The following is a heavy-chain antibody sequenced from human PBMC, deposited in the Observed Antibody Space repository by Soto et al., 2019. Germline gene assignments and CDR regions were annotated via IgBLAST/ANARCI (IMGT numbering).Heavy chain of an antibody. CDR1: GFTFSSYS. J-gene: IGHJ4*02. Sequence: EVQLVESGGGLIKPGGSLRISCAASGFTFSSYSMNWVRQAPGKGLEWVSSISSSSSYIYYADSVKGRFTISRDNAKNSLYLQMNSLRAEDTAVYYCARVTYYDYIWGSYPVDYWGQGTLVTVSS. V-gene: IGHV3-21*01. CDR2: ISSSSSYI. D-gene: IGHD3-16*02. CDR3: ARVTYYDYIWGSYPVDY.